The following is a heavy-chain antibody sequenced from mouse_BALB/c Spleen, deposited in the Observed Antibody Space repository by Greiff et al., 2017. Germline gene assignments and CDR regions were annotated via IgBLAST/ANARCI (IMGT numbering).Heavy chain of an antibody. Sequence: EVQLVESGPELVKPGASVKISCKASGYTFTDYNMHWVKQSHGKSLEWIGYIYPYNGGTGYNQKFKSKATLTVDNSSSTAYMELRSLTSEDSAVYYCARPGWDYYGSSSDVWGAGTTVTVSS. D-gene: IGHD1-1*01. J-gene: IGHJ1*01. V-gene: IGHV1S29*02. CDR3: ARPGWDYYGSSSDV. CDR1: GYTFTDYN. CDR2: IYPYNGGT.